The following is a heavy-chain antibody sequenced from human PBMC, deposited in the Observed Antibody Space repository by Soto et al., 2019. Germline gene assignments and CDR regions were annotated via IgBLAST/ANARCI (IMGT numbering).Heavy chain of an antibody. Sequence: QVQLVQSGSEVKKPGSSVRVSCKTSGDTFSIYTISWVRQAPGQGLEWMGRVLPFLDITSYSQRFQGRVTITADRSTTTAYMELTSLRSEDTAVYYCAMDRDNSNSPNFDSWGQGTLFTVSS. CDR1: GDTFSIYT. CDR2: VLPFLDIT. V-gene: IGHV1-69*02. CDR3: AMDRDNSNSPNFDS. J-gene: IGHJ4*02. D-gene: IGHD1-7*01.